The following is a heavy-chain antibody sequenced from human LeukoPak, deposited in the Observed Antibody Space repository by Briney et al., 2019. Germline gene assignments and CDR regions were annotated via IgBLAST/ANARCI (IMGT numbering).Heavy chain of an antibody. CDR3: ARDVWYSFDS. CDR1: GFTFSSYT. Sequence: PGGSLRLSCAASGFTFSSYTMNWVRQAPGKGLEWISYISGSSGTIWYADSVRGRFTISRDNAKNSLYLQMNSLRDEDTAVYYCARDVWYSFDSWGQGTLVTVSS. CDR2: ISGSSGTI. V-gene: IGHV3-48*02. J-gene: IGHJ4*02. D-gene: IGHD2-8*02.